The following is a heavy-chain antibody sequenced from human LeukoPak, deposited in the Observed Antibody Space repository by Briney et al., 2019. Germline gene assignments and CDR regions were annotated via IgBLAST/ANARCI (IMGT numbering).Heavy chain of an antibody. CDR3: ASTMT. CDR2: ISSSSHTI. Sequence: GGSLRLSCAASGVTSGTYSMCWVRQAPGKGLEWVSYISSSSHTIYYADSVKGRFTVSRDNAKNSLYLQMNSLRDEDTAVYYCASTMTWGQGTLVTVSS. CDR1: GVTSGTYS. J-gene: IGHJ4*02. D-gene: IGHD3-22*01. V-gene: IGHV3-48*02.